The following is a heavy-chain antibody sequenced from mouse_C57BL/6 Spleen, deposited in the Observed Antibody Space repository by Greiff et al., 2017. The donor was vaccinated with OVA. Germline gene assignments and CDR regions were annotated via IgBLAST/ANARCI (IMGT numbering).Heavy chain of an antibody. CDR3: ARIDCSREGYAMDY. Sequence: QVQLKEPGPGILQPSQTLSLSCSFSGFSLSTFGMGVGWIRQPSGKGLEWLVHLCGDDDKYYNPDLKSRVTLTKDTSKNPVFLKIASVNTADTAAYYCARIDCSREGYAMDYWGQGTSVTVSS. D-gene: IGHD1-1*01. CDR2: LCGDDDK. V-gene: IGHV8-8*01. CDR1: GFSLSTFGMG. J-gene: IGHJ4*01.